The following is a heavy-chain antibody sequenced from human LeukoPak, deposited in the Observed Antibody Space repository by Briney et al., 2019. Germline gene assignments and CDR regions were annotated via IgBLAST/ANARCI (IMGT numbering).Heavy chain of an antibody. J-gene: IGHJ4*02. D-gene: IGHD2-8*02. CDR3: ATSQVVYAILDY. Sequence: ASVKVSCKVSGYTLTELSMHWVRQAPGKGREWMGGVDPEDGETIYAQKFQGRVTTTEDTSTDTAYMELSSLRSEDTAVYYCATSQVVYAILDYWGQGTLVTVSS. CDR2: VDPEDGET. CDR1: GYTLTELS. V-gene: IGHV1-24*01.